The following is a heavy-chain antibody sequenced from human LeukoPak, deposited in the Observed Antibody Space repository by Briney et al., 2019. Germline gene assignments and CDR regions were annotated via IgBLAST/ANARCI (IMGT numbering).Heavy chain of an antibody. CDR3: ANQNYYGSGSYPDS. CDR1: GFTFSSYG. Sequence: QPGGSLRLSCAASGFTFSSYGMSWVRQAPGKGLEWVSTISASGGSTIYADSVKGRFTISRDNSKNTLYLQMYRLRAEDTAVYYCANQNYYGSGSYPDSWGQGTLVTVSS. D-gene: IGHD3-10*01. J-gene: IGHJ4*02. CDR2: ISASGGST. V-gene: IGHV3-23*01.